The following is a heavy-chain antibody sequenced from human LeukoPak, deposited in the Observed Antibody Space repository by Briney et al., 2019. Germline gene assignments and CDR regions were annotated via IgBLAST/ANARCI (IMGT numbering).Heavy chain of an antibody. CDR3: ARGPPLFDP. J-gene: IGHJ5*02. V-gene: IGHV3-9*01. Sequence: PGGSLRLSCAASGFTFDDYAMHWVRQAPGKGLEWVSGISWNSGSIDYADSVKGRFTISRDNAKNSLYLQMNSLRVEDTGVYYCARGPPLFDPWGQGTLVAVSS. CDR2: ISWNSGSI. CDR1: GFTFDDYA.